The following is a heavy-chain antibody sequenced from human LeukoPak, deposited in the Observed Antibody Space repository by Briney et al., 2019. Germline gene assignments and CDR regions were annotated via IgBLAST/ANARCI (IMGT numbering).Heavy chain of an antibody. CDR3: AKDGGPHFDH. D-gene: IGHD2-15*01. CDR2: ISSSGTTI. CDR1: GFTFRTSG. Sequence: GGSLRLSCAASGFTFRTSGMNWVRQAPGKGLEWVSYISSSGTTISYAHSVKGRFIITRDNAQNSLTLHMNTLRADDTAVYYCAKDGGPHFDHWGQGTLVTVSS. V-gene: IGHV3-48*01. J-gene: IGHJ4*02.